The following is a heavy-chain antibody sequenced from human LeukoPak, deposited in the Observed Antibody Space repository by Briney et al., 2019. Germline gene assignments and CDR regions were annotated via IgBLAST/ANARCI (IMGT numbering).Heavy chain of an antibody. CDR3: ARVHYYDASDYSTSNWFDP. Sequence: SETLSLTCSISGYSISSGYFWGWIRQPPGQGLEWIGNIHHDGITYYNPSLKSRVTISLDPSKNQFSLKLTSVAAADTALYHCARVHYYDASDYSTSNWFDPWGQGTLVTVSS. D-gene: IGHD3-22*01. J-gene: IGHJ5*02. CDR2: IHHDGIT. V-gene: IGHV4-38-2*02. CDR1: GYSISSGYF.